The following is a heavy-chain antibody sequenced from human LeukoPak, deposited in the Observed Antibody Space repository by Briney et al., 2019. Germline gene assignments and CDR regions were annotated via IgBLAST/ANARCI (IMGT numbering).Heavy chain of an antibody. CDR2: INHSVST. D-gene: IGHD6-13*01. CDR1: GGSFSGYY. Sequence: SETLSLTCAVYGGSFSGYYWSWIRQPPGKGLEWIGEINHSVSTNYNPSLKSRVTISVDTSKNQFSLKLSSVTAADTAVYYCARGGVIAAAGIDYWGQGTLVTVSS. CDR3: ARGGVIAAAGIDY. V-gene: IGHV4-34*01. J-gene: IGHJ4*02.